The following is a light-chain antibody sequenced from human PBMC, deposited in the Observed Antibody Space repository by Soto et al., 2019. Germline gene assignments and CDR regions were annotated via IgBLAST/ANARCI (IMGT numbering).Light chain of an antibody. CDR3: QQRSNWPPIT. CDR1: QSVNKY. V-gene: IGKV3-11*01. CDR2: DAS. J-gene: IGKJ5*01. Sequence: EIVLTQSPATLSLSPGERATLSCRASQSVNKYLVWYQQKPGQAPRLLIYDASKRATGTPYRFSGSGSGTDFALTISSLEPEDLAVYYCQQRSNWPPITFGQGTRLEIK.